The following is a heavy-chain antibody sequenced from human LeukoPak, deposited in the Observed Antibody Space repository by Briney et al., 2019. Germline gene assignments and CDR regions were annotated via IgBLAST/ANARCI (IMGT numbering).Heavy chain of an antibody. Sequence: ASVKVSCKASGYTFTGYYMHWVRQAPGQGLEWMGWINPNSGGTNYAQKFQGRVTMTRDTSISTAYMGLSRLRSDDTAVYYCARRQLYYYYGMGVWGQGTTVTVSS. D-gene: IGHD1-1*01. V-gene: IGHV1-2*02. CDR3: ARRQLYYYYGMGV. CDR1: GYTFTGYY. J-gene: IGHJ6*02. CDR2: INPNSGGT.